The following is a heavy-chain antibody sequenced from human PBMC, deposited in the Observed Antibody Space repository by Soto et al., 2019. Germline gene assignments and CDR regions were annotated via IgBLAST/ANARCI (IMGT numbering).Heavy chain of an antibody. D-gene: IGHD2-21*01. Sequence: GGSLRLSCAASGFTFSTYAMTWVRQAPGRGLEWVSTILHDETPFYTDSVKGRFTISRDNVRGTLYLQMNGLRVEDAALYYCAKDLFPTSGQRFFFESWGQGSLVTVSS. CDR2: ILHDETP. CDR1: GFTFSTYA. CDR3: AKDLFPTSGQRFFFES. V-gene: IGHV3-23*01. J-gene: IGHJ4*02.